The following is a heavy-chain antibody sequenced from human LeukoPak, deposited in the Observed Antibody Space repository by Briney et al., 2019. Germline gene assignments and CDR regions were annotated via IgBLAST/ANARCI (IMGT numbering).Heavy chain of an antibody. V-gene: IGHV4-59*08. J-gene: IGHJ4*02. Sequence: ETLSLTCTVSGGSISSYYWSWIRQPPGKGLEWIGYISYSGSTNYNPSLRSRVTISIDTSKNQFSLKLSSVTAADTAVYYCARHVLRATYGYDVYYLDYWGQGTLVTVSS. D-gene: IGHD5-12*01. CDR1: GGSISSYY. CDR2: ISYSGST. CDR3: ARHVLRATYGYDVYYLDY.